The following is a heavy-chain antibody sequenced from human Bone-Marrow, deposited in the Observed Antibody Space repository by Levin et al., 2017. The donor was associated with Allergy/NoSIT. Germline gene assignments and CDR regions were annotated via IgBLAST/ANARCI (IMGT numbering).Heavy chain of an antibody. CDR1: GFNFRSHP. J-gene: IGHJ4*02. D-gene: IGHD5-12*01. Sequence: PGGSLRLSCEVSGFNFRSHPMHWVRQAPGRGLQWVALISYDGKNQYYSDSVKGRFTISRDTSQNILYLQMDSLRTEDTAVYYCARDVSGYNRGYLDVWGRGTLVTVSS. CDR2: ISYDGKNQ. V-gene: IGHV3-30*04. CDR3: ARDVSGYNRGYLDV.